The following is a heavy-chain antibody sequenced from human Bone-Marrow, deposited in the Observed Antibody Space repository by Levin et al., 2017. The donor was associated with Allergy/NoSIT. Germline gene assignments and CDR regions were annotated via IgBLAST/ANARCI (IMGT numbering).Heavy chain of an antibody. D-gene: IGHD6-19*01. J-gene: IGHJ4*02. CDR1: GFTFSSYG. Sequence: GGSLRLSCAASGFTFSSYGMHWVRQAPGKGLEWVAVISYDGSNKYYADSVKGRFTISRDNSKNTLYLQMNSLRAEDTAVYYCAKDLPAVSGSFDYWGQGTLVTASS. V-gene: IGHV3-30*18. CDR3: AKDLPAVSGSFDY. CDR2: ISYDGSNK.